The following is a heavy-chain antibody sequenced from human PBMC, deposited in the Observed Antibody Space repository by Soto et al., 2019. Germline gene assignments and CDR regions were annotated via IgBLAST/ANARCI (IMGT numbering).Heavy chain of an antibody. D-gene: IGHD5-12*01. V-gene: IGHV3-48*03. CDR1: GFTFSSYE. J-gene: IGHJ4*02. CDR3: AREVDIVATILGGYYFDY. CDR2: ISSSGSTI. Sequence: HPGGSLRLSCAASGFTFSSYEMNWVRQAPGRGLEWVSYISSSGSTIYYADSVKGRFTISRDNAKNSLYLQMNSLRAEDTAVYYCAREVDIVATILGGYYFDYWGQGTLVTVSS.